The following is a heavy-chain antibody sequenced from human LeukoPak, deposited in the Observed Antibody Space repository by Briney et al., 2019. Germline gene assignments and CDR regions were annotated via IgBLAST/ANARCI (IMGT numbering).Heavy chain of an antibody. J-gene: IGHJ4*02. Sequence: GGSLRLSCAASGFTFDDYTMHWVRQAPGKGLEWVSVIYSGGSTYYADSVKGRFTISRDNSKSTLYLQMSSLRAEDSAVYYCASSHYYDSSGYDYWGQGTLVTVSS. V-gene: IGHV3-66*01. CDR1: GFTFDDYT. CDR3: ASSHYYDSSGYDY. D-gene: IGHD3-22*01. CDR2: IYSGGST.